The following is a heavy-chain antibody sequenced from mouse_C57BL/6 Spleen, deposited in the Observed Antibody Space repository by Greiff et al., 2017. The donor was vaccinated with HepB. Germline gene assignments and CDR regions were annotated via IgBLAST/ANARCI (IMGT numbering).Heavy chain of an antibody. CDR3: ARSHKYYDYDGVYAMDY. V-gene: IGHV1-39*01. D-gene: IGHD2-4*01. J-gene: IGHJ4*01. CDR1: GYSFTDYN. Sequence: VQLQQSGPELVKPGASVKISCKASGYSFTDYNMNWVKQSNGKSLEWIGVINPNYGTTSYNQKFKGKATLTVDQSSSTAYMQLNSLTSEDSAVYYGARSHKYYDYDGVYAMDYWGQGTSVTVSS. CDR2: INPNYGTT.